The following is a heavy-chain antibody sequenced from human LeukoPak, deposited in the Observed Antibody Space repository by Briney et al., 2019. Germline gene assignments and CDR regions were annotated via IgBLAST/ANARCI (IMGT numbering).Heavy chain of an antibody. D-gene: IGHD6-19*01. CDR2: ISGDGSTT. V-gene: IGHV3-74*01. Sequence: GGSLRLSCAASGFTFNTYWMHWVRQAPGKGLVWVSIISGDGSTTNYADSVQGRFTISRDNAKNTLYLQMNSLRAEDTAVYYCAKALQYSSGWYDYYYGMDVWGQGTTVTVSS. CDR3: AKALQYSSGWYDYYYGMDV. J-gene: IGHJ6*02. CDR1: GFTFNTYW.